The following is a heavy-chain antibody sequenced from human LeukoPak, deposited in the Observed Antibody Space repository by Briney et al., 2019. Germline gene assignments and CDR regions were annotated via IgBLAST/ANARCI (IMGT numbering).Heavy chain of an antibody. CDR2: IKSDGSAT. J-gene: IGHJ4*02. CDR3: ARDRFDYVWGSYRQVKRGFDY. CDR1: GFTFSNYW. V-gene: IGHV3-74*03. D-gene: IGHD3-16*02. Sequence: GGSLRLSCAASGFTFSNYWMHWVRQAPGKGLVWIARIKSDGSATAYADSVKGRFTISRDNAQNTLYLQMNSLRAEDTALYYCARDRFDYVWGSYRQVKRGFDYWGQGTLVTVSS.